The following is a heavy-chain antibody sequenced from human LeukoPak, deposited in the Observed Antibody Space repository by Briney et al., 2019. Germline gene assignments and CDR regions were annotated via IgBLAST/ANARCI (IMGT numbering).Heavy chain of an antibody. Sequence: ASVKVSCKASGYTFTSYGISWVRQAPGQGLEWMGWISAYSGGTNYAQKFQGRVTMTRDTSISTAYMELSRLRSDDTAVYYCARGSEEATFDYWGQGTLVTVSS. D-gene: IGHD5-12*01. V-gene: IGHV1-2*02. J-gene: IGHJ4*02. CDR3: ARGSEEATFDY. CDR2: ISAYSGGT. CDR1: GYTFTSYG.